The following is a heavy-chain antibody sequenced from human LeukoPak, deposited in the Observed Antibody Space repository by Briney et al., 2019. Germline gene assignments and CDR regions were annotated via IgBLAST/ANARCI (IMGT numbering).Heavy chain of an antibody. CDR2: ISSSSYI. CDR1: GFTFSSYS. Sequence: GGSLRLSCAASGFTFSSYSMNWVRQAPGKGLEWVSSISSSSYIYYADSVKGRFTISRDNAKNSLYLQMNSLTGEDTALYYCARDGTTNRYNWFDSWGQGTLVTVSS. D-gene: IGHD2-8*01. CDR3: ARDGTTNRYNWFDS. V-gene: IGHV3-21*01. J-gene: IGHJ5*01.